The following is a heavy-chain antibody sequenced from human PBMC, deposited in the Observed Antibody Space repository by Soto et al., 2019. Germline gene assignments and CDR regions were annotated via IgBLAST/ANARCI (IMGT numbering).Heavy chain of an antibody. CDR2: INHSGST. V-gene: IGHV4-34*09. CDR1: GGSFSGYY. CDR3: ARGIYSSLLPGD. Sequence: PSETLSLTCAVYGGSFSGYYWSWIRQPPGKGLEWIGEINHSGSTNYNPSLKSRVTISVDTSKNQFSLKLSSVTAADTAVYYCARGIYSSLLPGDWGQGTLVTVSS. J-gene: IGHJ4*02. D-gene: IGHD3-22*01.